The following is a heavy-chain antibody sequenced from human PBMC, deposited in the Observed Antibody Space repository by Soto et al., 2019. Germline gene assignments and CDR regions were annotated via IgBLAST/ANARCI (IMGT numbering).Heavy chain of an antibody. CDR1: GGTFSSYA. CDR2: IIPIFGTA. CDR3: ARAVRSSSGREIYYYYMDV. J-gene: IGHJ6*03. Sequence: ASVKVSCKASGGTFSSYAISWVRQAPGQGLEWMGGIIPIFGTANYAQKFQGRVTITADESTSTAYMELSSLRSEDTAVYYCARAVRSSSGREIYYYYMDVWGKGTAVTVSS. V-gene: IGHV1-69*13. D-gene: IGHD6-6*01.